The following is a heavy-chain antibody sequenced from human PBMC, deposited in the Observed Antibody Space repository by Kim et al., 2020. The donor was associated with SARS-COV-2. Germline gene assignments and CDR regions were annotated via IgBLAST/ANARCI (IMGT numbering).Heavy chain of an antibody. D-gene: IGHD2-2*01. V-gene: IGHV3-33*01. J-gene: IGHJ6*02. Sequence: YYADSVKGRFTISRDNSKNTLFLQMNSLGAEDTSVYYCARDTIGVYYGMDGWGQGTTVTVSS. CDR3: ARDTIGVYYGMDG.